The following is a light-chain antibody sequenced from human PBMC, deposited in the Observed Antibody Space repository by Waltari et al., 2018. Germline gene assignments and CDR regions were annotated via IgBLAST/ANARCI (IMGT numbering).Light chain of an antibody. CDR3: QKYGSTPRP. J-gene: IGKJ4*01. CDR1: QSLSNNY. V-gene: IGKV3-20*01. Sequence: EIVLTPSPGTLSLSPGERASLSCRASQSLSNNYVAWYQHKPGQAPRLLIFDASRRATGIPDRFSGSGSGTDFTLTISSLEPEDFAVYYCQKYGSTPRPFGGGTKVEIK. CDR2: DAS.